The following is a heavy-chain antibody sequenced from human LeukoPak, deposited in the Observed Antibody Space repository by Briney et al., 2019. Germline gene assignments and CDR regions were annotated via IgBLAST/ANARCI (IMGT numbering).Heavy chain of an antibody. CDR2: IYYSGST. D-gene: IGHD4-17*01. CDR1: GGSISSYY. V-gene: IGHV4-59*01. J-gene: IGHJ4*02. Sequence: SETLSLTCTVSGGSISSYYWSWIRQPPGKGLVWIGYIYYSGSTNYNPSLKSRVTISVDTSKNQFSLKLSSVTAADTAVYYCARVGSYGDYGYWGQGTLVTVSS. CDR3: ARVGSYGDYGY.